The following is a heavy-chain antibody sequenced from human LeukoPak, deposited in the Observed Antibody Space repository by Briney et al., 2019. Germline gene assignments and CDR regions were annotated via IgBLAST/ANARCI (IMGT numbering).Heavy chain of an antibody. CDR3: AKPPSGWTRGGFDY. Sequence: PRGSLRLSCAASGFTFSSYAMSWVRQAPGKALEWVSAVSGNGGNTYYTDSVKGRFTISRDNSKNTLYRQMNSLRAEDTAVYHCAKPPSGWTRGGFDYWGQGTLVTVSS. D-gene: IGHD6-19*01. J-gene: IGHJ4*02. V-gene: IGHV3-23*01. CDR2: VSGNGGNT. CDR1: GFTFSSYA.